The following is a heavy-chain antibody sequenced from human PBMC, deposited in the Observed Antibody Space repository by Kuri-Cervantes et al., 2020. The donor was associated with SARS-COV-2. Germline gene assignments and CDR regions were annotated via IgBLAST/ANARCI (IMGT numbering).Heavy chain of an antibody. V-gene: IGHV4-59*01. CDR1: GGSISTYY. D-gene: IGHD3-10*01. J-gene: IGHJ4*02. CDR3: ARIALGELSTFEY. Sequence: GSLRLSCTVSGGSISTYYWTWIRQPPGKGLERIGYIYDSGRNDYNPWRNNYNPSLKSRVTISVDTSKNQFSLRLTSVTAADTAVYYWARIALGELSTFEYWGQGALVTVSS. CDR2: IYDSGRN.